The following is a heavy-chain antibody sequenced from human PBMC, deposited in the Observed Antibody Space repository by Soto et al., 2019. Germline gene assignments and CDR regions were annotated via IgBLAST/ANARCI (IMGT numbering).Heavy chain of an antibody. V-gene: IGHV4-38-2*01. D-gene: IGHD3-22*01. CDR3: ARGEYYDSSGYYDYYYYYGMDV. Sequence: PSETLSLTCAVSGDSISSGYYWAWIRQPPGKGLVWIGSIYHSGTTYYNPSLESRVTISVDTSKNQFSLKLSSVTAADTAVYYCARGEYYDSSGYYDYYYYYGMDVWGQGTTVTVSS. CDR1: GDSISSGYY. J-gene: IGHJ6*02. CDR2: IYHSGTT.